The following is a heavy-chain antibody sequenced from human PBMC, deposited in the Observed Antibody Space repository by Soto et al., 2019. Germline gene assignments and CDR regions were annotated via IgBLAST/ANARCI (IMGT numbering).Heavy chain of an antibody. Sequence: QVQLQQWGAGLLKPSETLSLTCAVYGGSFSGYYWTWIRQPPGTGLEWIGEINHSGSTNYNPSLKSRVTISVDTSKTQFSLKLTSGTAADTAVYYCARDKITGLFDYWGQGTLVTVSS. CDR3: ARDKITGLFDY. CDR2: INHSGST. J-gene: IGHJ4*02. V-gene: IGHV4-34*01. D-gene: IGHD2-8*02. CDR1: GGSFSGYY.